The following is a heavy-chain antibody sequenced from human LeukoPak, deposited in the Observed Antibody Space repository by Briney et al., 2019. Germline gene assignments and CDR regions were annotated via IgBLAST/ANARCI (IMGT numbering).Heavy chain of an antibody. J-gene: IGHJ4*02. Sequence: SETLSLTCAVYGGSFSGYYWSWIRQPPGKGLEWIGEINHSGSTNYNPSLKSRVTISVDTSKNQFSLKLSSVTAADTAVYYCARGVGATKAPGCWGQGTLVTVSS. CDR2: INHSGST. D-gene: IGHD1-26*01. V-gene: IGHV4-34*01. CDR1: GGSFSGYY. CDR3: ARGVGATKAPGC.